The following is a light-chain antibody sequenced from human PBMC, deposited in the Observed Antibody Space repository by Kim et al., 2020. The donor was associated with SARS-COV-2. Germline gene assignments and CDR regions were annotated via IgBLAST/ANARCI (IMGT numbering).Light chain of an antibody. J-gene: IGKJ2*01. CDR1: QSIIGY. V-gene: IGKV1-39*01. Sequence: SASLGGEVNVTCRASQSIIGYLNWDQQKSGKAPKLLIYGASSLQSGVPSRFSGSGSGTDFTLTISSLQPEDFATYYCQQTDSIPYTFGRGTNLEIK. CDR2: GAS. CDR3: QQTDSIPYT.